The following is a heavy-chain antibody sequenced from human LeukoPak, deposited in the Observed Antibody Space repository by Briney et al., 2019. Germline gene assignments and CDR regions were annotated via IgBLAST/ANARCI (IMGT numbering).Heavy chain of an antibody. CDR2: ITSRSTT. CDR3: AKDGNWARFED. J-gene: IGHJ4*02. V-gene: IGHV3-23*01. Sequence: GGSLRLSCAASGFIFSHYGMNWVRQTPGKGLEWVSGITSRSTTYYADSVKGRFTISRDNSKNMVWLQINSPTAEDTATYYCAKDGNWARFEDWGQGTLVTVSS. CDR1: GFIFSHYG. D-gene: IGHD7-27*01.